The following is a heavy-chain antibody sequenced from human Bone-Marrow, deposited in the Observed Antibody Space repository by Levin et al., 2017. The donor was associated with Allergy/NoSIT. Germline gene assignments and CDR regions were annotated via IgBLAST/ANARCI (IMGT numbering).Heavy chain of an antibody. D-gene: IGHD3-22*01. V-gene: IGHV3-30*18. CDR1: GFTFSSCG. J-gene: IGHJ4*02. Sequence: GESLKISCVASGFTFSSCGMHWVRQAPGKGLEWVAVITYGEGKEFYADSVKGRFTISRDNSENTLYLQMNSLRPEDTAVYYCAKESSSGYYRTADHWGQGTLVTVSS. CDR2: ITYGEGKE. CDR3: AKESSSGYYRTADH.